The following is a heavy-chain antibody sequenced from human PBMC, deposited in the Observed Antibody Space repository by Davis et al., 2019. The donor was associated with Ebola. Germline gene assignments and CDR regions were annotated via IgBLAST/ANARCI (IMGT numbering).Heavy chain of an antibody. V-gene: IGHV3-23*01. J-gene: IGHJ6*04. D-gene: IGHD5-24*01. Sequence: GESLKISCAASGFTFSTYAMGWVRQAPGKGLEWVSDISSGGGAPYYADSVKGRFTISRDNSKNTLYLQMNSLRAEDTAVYYCTTVATITGYYYGMDVWGKGTTVTVSS. CDR1: GFTFSTYA. CDR3: TTVATITGYYYGMDV. CDR2: ISSGGGAP.